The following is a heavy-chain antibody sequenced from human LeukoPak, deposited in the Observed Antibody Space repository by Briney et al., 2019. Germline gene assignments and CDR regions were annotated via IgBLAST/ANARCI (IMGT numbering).Heavy chain of an antibody. V-gene: IGHV3-11*03. D-gene: IGHD6-13*01. CDR3: AKSPGSSLVLIGY. J-gene: IGHJ4*02. CDR2: ISSGSSYR. Sequence: PGGSLRLSCAASGFTFSDYYMSWIRQAPGKGLECVSHISSGSSYRNYADSVKGRFTISRDNSKNTLYLQMNSLRAEDTAVYYCAKSPGSSLVLIGYWGQGTLVTVSS. CDR1: GFTFSDYY.